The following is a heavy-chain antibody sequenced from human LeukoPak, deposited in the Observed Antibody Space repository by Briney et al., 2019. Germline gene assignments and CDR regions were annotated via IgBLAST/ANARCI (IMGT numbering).Heavy chain of an antibody. D-gene: IGHD2-2*01. V-gene: IGHV3-30*02. CDR2: IQFDGSNK. J-gene: IGHJ6*04. CDR1: GFTFSSYG. Sequence: GGSPRLSCAASGFTFSSYGMHWVRQAPGKGLEWVAFIQFDGSNKYYADSVKGRFTISRDNSKNTLYLQVNSLRAEDTAVYYCAKPIQGYCSSISCYLLDVWGKGTTVTVSS. CDR3: AKPIQGYCSSISCYLLDV.